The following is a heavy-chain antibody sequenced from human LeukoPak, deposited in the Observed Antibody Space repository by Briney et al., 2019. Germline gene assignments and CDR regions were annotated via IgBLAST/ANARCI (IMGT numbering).Heavy chain of an antibody. D-gene: IGHD1-14*01. CDR2: ISYDGRNK. J-gene: IGHJ6*03. CDR3: ARDPQFPDNYYYYMDV. CDR1: GFTFSSYA. V-gene: IGHV3-30*04. Sequence: GGSLRLSCAASGFTFSSYAMHWVRQAPGKGLEWVAVISYDGRNKYYTDSVKGRFPISRDNSKNTLYLQMNSLRAEDTAVYYCARDPQFPDNYYYYMDVWGKGTTVTVSS.